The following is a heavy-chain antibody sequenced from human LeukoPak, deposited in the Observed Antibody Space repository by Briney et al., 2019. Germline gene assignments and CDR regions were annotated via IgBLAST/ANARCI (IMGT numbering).Heavy chain of an antibody. V-gene: IGHV1-2*02. Sequence: EAAVKVSCKASGYSFSAYYIHWVRQAPGQGLAWMGWINPNTGGTHFEQKFQGRVTMTRDTSLSTAYLELTRLTSDDTAVYYCAREAVAGLFDYWGQGTLVTASS. D-gene: IGHD6-19*01. CDR3: AREAVAGLFDY. CDR2: INPNTGGT. J-gene: IGHJ4*02. CDR1: GYSFSAYY.